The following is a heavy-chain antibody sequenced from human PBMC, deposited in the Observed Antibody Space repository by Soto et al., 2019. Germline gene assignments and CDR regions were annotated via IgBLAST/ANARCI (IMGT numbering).Heavy chain of an antibody. CDR1: GYSFTSYW. J-gene: IGHJ6*03. V-gene: IGHV5-51*01. Sequence: GESLKISCKGSGYSFTSYWIGWVRQMPGKGREWMGIIYPGDSDTRYSPSFQGQVTISADKSISTAYLQWSSLKASDTAMYYCARLPDSGYDSEYYYYMDVWGKGTTVTVSS. CDR3: ARLPDSGYDSEYYYYMDV. CDR2: IYPGDSDT. D-gene: IGHD5-12*01.